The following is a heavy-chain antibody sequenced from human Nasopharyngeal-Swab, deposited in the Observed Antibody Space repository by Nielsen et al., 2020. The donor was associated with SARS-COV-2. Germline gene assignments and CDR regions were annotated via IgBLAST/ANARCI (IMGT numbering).Heavy chain of an antibody. CDR3: ARGSTVTTFYYYYYGMDV. CDR1: GGSFSGYY. J-gene: IGHJ6*02. CDR2: INHSGST. Sequence: SETLSLTCAVYGGSFSGYYWSWIRQPPGKGLEWIGEINHSGSTNYNPSLKSRVTISVDTSKNQFSLKLSSVTAADTAVYYCARGSTVTTFYYYYYGMDVWGQGTTVTVTS. V-gene: IGHV4-34*01. D-gene: IGHD4-17*01.